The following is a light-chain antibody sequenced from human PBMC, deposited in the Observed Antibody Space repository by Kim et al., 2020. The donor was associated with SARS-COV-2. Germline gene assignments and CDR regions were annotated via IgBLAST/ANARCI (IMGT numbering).Light chain of an antibody. CDR3: QQRSNWLT. CDR2: DAS. Sequence: SLSPGERATLSCRASQGVSSYLAWYQQKPGQAPRLRIFDASNRATGIPARFSGSGSGTDFTLSISSLEPEDFAVYYCQQRSNWLTFGGGTKVDIK. CDR1: QGVSSY. V-gene: IGKV3-11*01. J-gene: IGKJ4*01.